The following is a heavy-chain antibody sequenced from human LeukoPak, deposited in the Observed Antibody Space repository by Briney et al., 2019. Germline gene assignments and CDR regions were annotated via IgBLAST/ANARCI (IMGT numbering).Heavy chain of an antibody. CDR1: GGSFSGYY. J-gene: IGHJ4*02. V-gene: IGHV4-34*01. D-gene: IGHD2/OR15-2a*01. CDR3: ARQVSRPDY. Sequence: SETLSLTCAVYGGSFSGYYWSWIRQPPGNGLEWIGEINHSGSTNYNPSLKSRVTISVDTSKNQFSLKLSSVTAADTAVYYCARQVSRPDYWGQGTLVTVSS. CDR2: INHSGST.